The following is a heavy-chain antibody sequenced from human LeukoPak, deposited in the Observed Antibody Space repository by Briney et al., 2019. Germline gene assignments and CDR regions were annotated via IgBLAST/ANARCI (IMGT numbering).Heavy chain of an antibody. V-gene: IGHV4-39*07. J-gene: IGHJ3*02. CDR3: ARVGRDAPITSHDAFDI. Sequence: SETLSLTCTVSGGSISSSSYYWGWIRQPPGKGLEWIGSIYYSGSAYYNPSLKSRVTISVDTSKNQFSLKLSSVTAADTAVYHCARVGRDAPITSHDAFDIWGQGTMVTVSS. CDR2: IYYSGSA. CDR1: GGSISSSSYY. D-gene: IGHD1-14*01.